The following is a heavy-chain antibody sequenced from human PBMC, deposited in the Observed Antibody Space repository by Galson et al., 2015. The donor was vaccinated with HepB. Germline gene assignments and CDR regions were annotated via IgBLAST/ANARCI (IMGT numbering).Heavy chain of an antibody. Sequence: SVKVSCKGSGYTFTSNGISWVRQAPGQGLEWMGWISPHNGNTNYAQKFLGRVTMTTDASTSTADMELRSLRSDDTAVYYCARDPGYSSGWHPLYGMDVWGQGTTVTVSS. CDR1: GYTFTSNG. V-gene: IGHV1-18*04. J-gene: IGHJ6*02. CDR3: ARDPGYSSGWHPLYGMDV. D-gene: IGHD6-19*01. CDR2: ISPHNGNT.